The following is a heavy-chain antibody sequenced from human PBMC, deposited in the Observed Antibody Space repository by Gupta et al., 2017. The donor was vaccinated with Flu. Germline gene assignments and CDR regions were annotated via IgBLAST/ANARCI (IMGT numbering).Heavy chain of an antibody. J-gene: IGHJ4*02. CDR3: ARDHCGDSRCYSDY. Sequence: QVRLVQSGAEVKKPGASVKVSCRASGYTSTAYYMHWVRPAPGQGLEWMGWINPNSGATNYAPKCQDRVTLTRDTSISTAYMELSRLRSDDTAVYYCARDHCGDSRCYSDYWGQGTLVTVSS. V-gene: IGHV1-2*02. CDR1: GYTSTAYY. CDR2: INPNSGAT. D-gene: IGHD2-21*01.